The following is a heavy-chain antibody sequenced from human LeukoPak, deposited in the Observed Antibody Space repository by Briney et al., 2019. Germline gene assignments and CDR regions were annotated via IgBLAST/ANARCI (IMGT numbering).Heavy chain of an antibody. CDR1: GYTFTSYY. CDR2: INPSGGST. CDR3: TRDRPYNWFDP. Sequence: GASVKVSCKASGYTFTSYYMHWVRQAPGQGLEWMGIINPSGGSTSYAQKFQGRVTTTRDMSTSTVYMELSSLRSEDTAVYYCTRDRPYNWFDPWGQGTLVTVSS. J-gene: IGHJ5*02. V-gene: IGHV1-46*01.